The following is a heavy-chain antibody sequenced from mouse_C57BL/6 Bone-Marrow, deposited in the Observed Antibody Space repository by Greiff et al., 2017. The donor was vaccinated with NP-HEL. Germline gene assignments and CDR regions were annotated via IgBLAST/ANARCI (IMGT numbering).Heavy chain of an antibody. V-gene: IGHV1-59*01. CDR3: ARSLYYDYDDY. CDR1: GYTFTSYW. CDR2: IDPSDSYT. J-gene: IGHJ2*01. D-gene: IGHD2-4*01. Sequence: VQLQQPGAELVRPGTSVKLSCKASGYTFTSYWMHWVKQRPGQGLEWIGVIDPSDSYTNYNQKFKGKATLTVDTSSSTAYMQLSSLTSEDSAVYYCARSLYYDYDDYWGQGTTLTVSS.